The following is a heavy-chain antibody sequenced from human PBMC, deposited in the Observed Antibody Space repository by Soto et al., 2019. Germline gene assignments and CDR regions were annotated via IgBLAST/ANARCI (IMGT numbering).Heavy chain of an antibody. CDR2: ISSSSSYT. V-gene: IGHV3-11*06. D-gene: IGHD3-10*01. Sequence: QVQLVESGGGLVKPGGSVRLSCAASGFTFNDYYMSWIRQAPGKGLEWVSYISSSSSYTNYADSVKGRFTISRDNAKNSLYLQMNSLRAEDTAVYYCARGGSGSRRPGLYFDYWGQGTLVTVSS. CDR1: GFTFNDYY. J-gene: IGHJ4*02. CDR3: ARGGSGSRRPGLYFDY.